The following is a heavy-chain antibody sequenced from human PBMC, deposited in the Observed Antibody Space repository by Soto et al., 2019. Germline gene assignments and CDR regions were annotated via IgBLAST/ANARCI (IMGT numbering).Heavy chain of an antibody. CDR3: AKDIRRRTMIVVVITSFDY. Sequence: EVQLLESGGGLVQPGGSQRLSCAASGFTFSSYAMSWVRQAPGKGLEWVSAISGSGGSTYYADSVKGRFTISRDNSKNTLYLQMNSLRAEDTAVYYCAKDIRRRTMIVVVITSFDYWGQGTLVTVSS. CDR2: ISGSGGST. D-gene: IGHD3-22*01. J-gene: IGHJ4*02. V-gene: IGHV3-23*01. CDR1: GFTFSSYA.